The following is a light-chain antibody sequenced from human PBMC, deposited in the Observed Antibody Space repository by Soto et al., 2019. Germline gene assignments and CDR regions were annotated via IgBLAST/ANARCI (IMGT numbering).Light chain of an antibody. J-gene: IGKJ4*01. CDR3: QKYNSAPRT. V-gene: IGKV1-27*01. CDR1: QGISNY. Sequence: DVQMTQDPSSLSGSVGDRVTTTCRASQGISNYLAWYQQNPGKVPKLLIYAASILQSGVPSRFSGSGSGTDFTLTISSLQPEDVATYYCQKYNSAPRTFGGGTKVEIK. CDR2: AAS.